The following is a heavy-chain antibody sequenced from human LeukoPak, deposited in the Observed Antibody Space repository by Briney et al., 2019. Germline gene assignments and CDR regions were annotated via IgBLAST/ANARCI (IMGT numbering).Heavy chain of an antibody. D-gene: IGHD4/OR15-4a*01. V-gene: IGHV3-15*01. J-gene: IGHJ4*02. CDR1: GFSFSNAW. Sequence: PGGSLRLSCVASGFSFSNAWMSWVRQAPGKGLEWVGRVKSRSDGGTTDYAAPVRGRFTISRHDSKNTLYLQMNSLKTEDTGVYYCATDPGVLIDLDYWGPGTMVTVSS. CDR2: VKSRSDGGTT. CDR3: ATDPGVLIDLDY.